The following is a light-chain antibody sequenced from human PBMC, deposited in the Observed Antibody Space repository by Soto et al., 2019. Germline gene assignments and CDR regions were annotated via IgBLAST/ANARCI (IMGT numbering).Light chain of an antibody. Sequence: EIVLTQSPATLSLSPGERATLSCRASQSVSSFSAWYQQKPGQAPRLLIYDTSKRATGVPARFSGSGSGTDFTLTISGLEPEDFAVYYCQQRLNWQHSFGLGTRLDIK. J-gene: IGKJ2*03. CDR3: QQRLNWQHS. CDR1: QSVSSF. V-gene: IGKV3-11*01. CDR2: DTS.